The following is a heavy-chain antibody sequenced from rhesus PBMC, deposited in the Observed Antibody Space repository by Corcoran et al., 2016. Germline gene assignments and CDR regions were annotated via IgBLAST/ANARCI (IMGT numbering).Heavy chain of an antibody. J-gene: IGHJ4*01. CDR2: VDGNSART. CDR3: ASSIDY. Sequence: QVKLLQWGKGLVKPSETLSLTCAVYGGSISGYYYWTWIRQAPGKGLEWIGNVDGNSARTKYNPALKNRGAISKDTSKNQFSRKRSSVTAADTAVYYCASSIDYWGQGVLVTVSS. V-gene: IGHV4-73*01. CDR1: GGSISGYYY.